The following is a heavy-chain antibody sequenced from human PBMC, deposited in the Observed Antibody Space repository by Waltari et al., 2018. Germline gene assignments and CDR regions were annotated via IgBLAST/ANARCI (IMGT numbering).Heavy chain of an antibody. CDR3: GRARVQGVKYFDY. D-gene: IGHD3-10*01. CDR2: IDSDGSST. J-gene: IGHJ4*02. Sequence: DVQLVESGGGLVQPGGCLRLSCTAPGFQFRTSWMHGVRHGPGRGLMWVSRIDSDGSSTSYEDSVRGRFTISRDNAKNTLYLQMNSVRDEDTAVYYCGRARVQGVKYFDYWGRGTLVTVSS. CDR1: GFQFRTSW. V-gene: IGHV3-74*01.